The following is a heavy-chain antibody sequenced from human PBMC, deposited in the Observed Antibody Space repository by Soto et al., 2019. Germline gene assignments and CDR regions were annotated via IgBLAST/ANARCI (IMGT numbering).Heavy chain of an antibody. Sequence: SETLSLTCAVYGGSSSGYYWSWIRQPPGKGLEWIGEINHSGSTNYNPSLKSRVTISVDTSKNQFSLKLSSVTAADTAVYYCARGERDIVVVPAARDDYYMDVWGKGTTVTVSS. D-gene: IGHD2-2*01. CDR1: GGSSSGYY. J-gene: IGHJ6*03. V-gene: IGHV4-34*01. CDR2: INHSGST. CDR3: ARGERDIVVVPAARDDYYMDV.